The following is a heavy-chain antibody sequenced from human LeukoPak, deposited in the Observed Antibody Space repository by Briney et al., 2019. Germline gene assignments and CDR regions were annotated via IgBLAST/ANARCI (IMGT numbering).Heavy chain of an antibody. CDR2: ISSNGGST. J-gene: IGHJ4*02. V-gene: IGHV3-64*01. D-gene: IGHD6-19*01. CDR1: GFTFSSYA. CDR3: ARDRTYSSGWYDY. Sequence: GGSLRLSCAASGFTFSSYAMHWVRQAPGKGLEYVSAISSNGGSTYYANSVKGRFTISRDNSKNTLYLQMGSPRAEDMAVYYCARDRTYSSGWYDYWGQGTLVTVSS.